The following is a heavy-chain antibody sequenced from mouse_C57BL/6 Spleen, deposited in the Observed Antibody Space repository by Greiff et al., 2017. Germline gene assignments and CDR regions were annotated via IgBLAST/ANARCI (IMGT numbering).Heavy chain of an antibody. J-gene: IGHJ2*01. V-gene: IGHV1-55*01. CDR2: IYPGSGST. CDR3: ARSPYDYDGVDY. D-gene: IGHD2-4*01. Sequence: QVHVKQSGAELVKPGASVKMSCKASGYTFTSYWITWVKQRPGQGLEWIGDIYPGSGSTNYNEKFKSKATLTVDTSSSTAYMQLSSLTSEDSAVYYCARSPYDYDGVDYWGQGTTLTVSS. CDR1: GYTFTSYW.